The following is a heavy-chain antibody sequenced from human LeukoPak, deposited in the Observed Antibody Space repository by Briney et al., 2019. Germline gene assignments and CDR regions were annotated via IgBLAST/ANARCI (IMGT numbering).Heavy chain of an antibody. CDR1: GYTFTNYH. J-gene: IGHJ4*02. V-gene: IGHV1-18*04. CDR2: ISVYNGNT. D-gene: IGHD1-26*01. CDR3: ARVDAGRYYGHDY. Sequence: ASVKVSCKASGYTFTNYHMNWVRQAPGQGLEWMGWISVYNGNTNYAQKFQGRVTMTTDTSTSTAFMELRSLRSDDTAMYYCARVDAGRYYGHDYWGQGTLVTVTS.